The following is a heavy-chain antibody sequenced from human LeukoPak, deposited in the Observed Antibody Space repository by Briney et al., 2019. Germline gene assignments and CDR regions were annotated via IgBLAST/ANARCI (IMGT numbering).Heavy chain of an antibody. V-gene: IGHV3-30*18. J-gene: IGHJ6*02. CDR2: ISYDGSNK. CDR1: GFTFSSYG. Sequence: GGSLRLSCAASGFTFSSYGMHWVRQAPGKGLEWVAVISYDGSNKYYADSVKGRFTISRDNSKNTLYLQMNSLRAEDTAVYYCAKDTDYGGNSGNYYGMDVWGQGTTVTVSS. CDR3: AKDTDYGGNSGNYYGMDV. D-gene: IGHD4-17*01.